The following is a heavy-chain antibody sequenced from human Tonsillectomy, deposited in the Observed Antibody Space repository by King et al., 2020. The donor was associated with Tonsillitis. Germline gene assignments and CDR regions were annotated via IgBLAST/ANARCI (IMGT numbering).Heavy chain of an antibody. V-gene: IGHV3-48*01. Sequence: VQLVESGGGLVQPGGSLRLSCAASGFTFSSYSMNWVRQAPGKGLEWVSYINSSSSTIYYADSVKGRFTISRDNAKNTLYLQMNSLRAEDTAVYYCARGPPLYYYGSGSYYLGGVDFDYWGQGTLVTVSS. CDR3: ARGPPLYYYGSGSYYLGGVDFDY. CDR1: GFTFSSYS. J-gene: IGHJ4*02. CDR2: INSSSSTI. D-gene: IGHD3-10*01.